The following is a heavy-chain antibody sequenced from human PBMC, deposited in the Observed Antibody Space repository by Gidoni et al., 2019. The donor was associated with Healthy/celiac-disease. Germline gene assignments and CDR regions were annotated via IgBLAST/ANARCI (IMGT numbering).Heavy chain of an antibody. Sequence: QVQLVQSGPEAQKPGSSVTVSCKASGGTFSRYAISWVRQAPGQGLAWMGGIIPIFGTANYAQKFQGRVTITADESTSTAYMELSSLRSEDTAVYYCARPGKSFGELWPFDYWGQGTLVTVSS. CDR1: GGTFSRYA. CDR3: ARPGKSFGELWPFDY. D-gene: IGHD3-10*01. CDR2: IIPIFGTA. V-gene: IGHV1-69*01. J-gene: IGHJ4*02.